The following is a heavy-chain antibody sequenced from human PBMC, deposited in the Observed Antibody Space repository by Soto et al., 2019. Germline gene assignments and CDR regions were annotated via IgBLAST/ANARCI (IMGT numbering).Heavy chain of an antibody. Sequence: PGGSLRLSCAASGFTFSSFGMHWVRQAPGKGLEWVSLIWYDGSKKSYGDSVKGRFTISRDKSRNTVYLQMKSLRADDTAVYYCARDASYYSLWSGYYPSRNGMDVWGQGTTVTVSS. D-gene: IGHD3-3*01. CDR2: IWYDGSKK. CDR3: ARDASYYSLWSGYYPSRNGMDV. J-gene: IGHJ6*02. CDR1: GFTFSSFG. V-gene: IGHV3-33*01.